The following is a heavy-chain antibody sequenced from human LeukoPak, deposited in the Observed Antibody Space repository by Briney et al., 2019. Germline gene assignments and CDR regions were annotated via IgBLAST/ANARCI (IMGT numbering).Heavy chain of an antibody. J-gene: IGHJ4*02. Sequence: PGGSLRLSCTVSGFTFSDYYMSWIRQAPGKGLEWVAYISTSRGYANYADSVKGRFTISRDNAKNSLYLQMNSLRAEDTAVYLCARGGKTEAGIFDYCGQGTLVTVSS. V-gene: IGHV3-11*06. CDR2: ISTSRGYA. D-gene: IGHD6-13*01. CDR3: ARGGKTEAGIFDY. CDR1: GFTFSDYY.